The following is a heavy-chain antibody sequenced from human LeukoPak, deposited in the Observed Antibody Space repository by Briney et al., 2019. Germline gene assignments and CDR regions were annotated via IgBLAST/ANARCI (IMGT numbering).Heavy chain of an antibody. V-gene: IGHV1-18*01. CDR1: VYTLDDYG. CDR3: ERVYRPPSRNAWPNWFDP. D-gene: IGHD2/OR15-2a*01. CDR2: ITSHTADT. Sequence: AAVKVSCKASVYTLDDYGITWVRQAAGQGLDWMGWITSHTADTNYAQKFQGRVTMTKDTSTNTAYLELRSLTADDTALSSCERVYRPPSRNAWPNWFDPWGQGTLVTVSS. J-gene: IGHJ5*02.